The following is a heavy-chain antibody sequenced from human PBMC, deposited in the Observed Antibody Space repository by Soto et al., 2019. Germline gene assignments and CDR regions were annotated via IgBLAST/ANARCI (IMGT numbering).Heavy chain of an antibody. J-gene: IGHJ6*03. CDR1: GFTFSNAW. CDR3: TTEPRVYYDILTGYATIYYYYYMDV. V-gene: IGHV3-15*01. CDR2: IKSKTDGGTT. Sequence: GGSLRLSCAASGFTFSNAWMSWVRQAPGKGLEWVGRIKSKTDGGTTDYAAPVKGRFTISRDDSKNTLYLQMNSLKTEDTAVYYCTTEPRVYYDILTGYATIYYYYYMDVWGKGTTVTVSS. D-gene: IGHD3-9*01.